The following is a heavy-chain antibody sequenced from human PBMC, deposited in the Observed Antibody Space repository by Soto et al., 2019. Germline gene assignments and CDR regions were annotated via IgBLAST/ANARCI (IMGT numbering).Heavy chain of an antibody. D-gene: IGHD2-2*01. CDR1: GYSFTSYW. CDR3: ARLLVVVPAATSFDY. Sequence: GESLKISCRGSGYSFTSYWIGWVRQMPGKGLEWMGIIYPCDSDTRYSPSFQGQVTISADKSISTAYLQWSSLKASDTAMYYCARLLVVVPAATSFDYWGQGTLVTVSS. CDR2: IYPCDSDT. V-gene: IGHV5-51*01. J-gene: IGHJ4*02.